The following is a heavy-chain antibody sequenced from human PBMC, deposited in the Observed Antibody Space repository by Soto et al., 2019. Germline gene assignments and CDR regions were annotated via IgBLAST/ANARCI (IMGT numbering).Heavy chain of an antibody. CDR3: ARGPESSSSWYFGD. Sequence: QVQLVQSGAEVKKPGSSVKVSCKASGGTFSNYAISWVRQAPGQGLEWMGGIIPIFITPNYAHEFRGRVTITADESTSTAYMELSSLRDEDTAVYFCARGPESSSSWYFGDWGQGTLVTVSA. D-gene: IGHD6-13*01. V-gene: IGHV1-69*01. CDR1: GGTFSNYA. J-gene: IGHJ4*02. CDR2: IIPIFITP.